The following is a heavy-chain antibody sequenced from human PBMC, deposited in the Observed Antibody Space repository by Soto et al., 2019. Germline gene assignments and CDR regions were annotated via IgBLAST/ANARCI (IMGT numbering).Heavy chain of an antibody. V-gene: IGHV4-30-4*02. CDR2: IYYSGST. Sequence: NPSETLSLTCTFSGGSISSGDYYWSWIRQPPGKGLEWIGSIYYSGSTYYNPSLKSRVTISVDTSKNQFSLKLSSVTAADTAVYYCARGRALEWLLHTIYYYYYMDVWGKGTTVTVSS. J-gene: IGHJ6*03. CDR1: GGSISSGDYY. D-gene: IGHD3-3*01. CDR3: ARGRALEWLLHTIYYYYYMDV.